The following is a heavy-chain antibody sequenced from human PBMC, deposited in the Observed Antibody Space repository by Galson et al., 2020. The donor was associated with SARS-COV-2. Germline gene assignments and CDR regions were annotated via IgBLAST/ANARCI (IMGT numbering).Heavy chain of an antibody. CDR2: ISHSGTT. V-gene: IGHV4-34*01. D-gene: IGHD3-9*01. CDR3: ARGQYGLHTAAWLGQKGFLGHGLGL. Sequence: SQASETLSLTCDGYSGSESHLYWVWIRQSPGKGLEWIGEISHSGTTTYNPSLRSRATITGDTSKRQFSLKLHSMTAADTAVYFCARGQYGLHTAAWLGQKGFLGHGLGLCGQGTTVTVSS. J-gene: IGHJ6*02. CDR1: SGSESHLY.